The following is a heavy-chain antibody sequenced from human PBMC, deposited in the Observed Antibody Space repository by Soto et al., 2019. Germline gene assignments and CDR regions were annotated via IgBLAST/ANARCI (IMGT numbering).Heavy chain of an antibody. D-gene: IGHD1-20*01. CDR2: IYYSGST. Sequence: SETLSLTCTVSGGSISSSSYYCGWIRQPPGKGLEWIGSIYYSGSTYYNPSLKSRVTISVDTSKNQFSLKLSSVTAADTAVYYCARLGSNWNDEGDYYYYYGMDVWGQGTTVTVS. V-gene: IGHV4-39*01. CDR3: ARLGSNWNDEGDYYYYYGMDV. J-gene: IGHJ6*02. CDR1: GGSISSSSYY.